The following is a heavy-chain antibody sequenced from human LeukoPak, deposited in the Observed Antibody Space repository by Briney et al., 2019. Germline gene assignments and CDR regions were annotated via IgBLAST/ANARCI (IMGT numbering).Heavy chain of an antibody. J-gene: IGHJ4*02. V-gene: IGHV3-30*03. D-gene: IGHD2-15*01. CDR3: ARDLQRNVVVAAPPEFVF. Sequence: QPGRSLRLSCAASGFTFSSYGMHWVRQAPGKGLEWVAVISYDGSNKYYADSVKGRFTISRDNSKNTLYLQMNSLIAEDMGVYYCARDLQRNVVVAAPPEFVFWGQGTLVTVSS. CDR1: GFTFSSYG. CDR2: ISYDGSNK.